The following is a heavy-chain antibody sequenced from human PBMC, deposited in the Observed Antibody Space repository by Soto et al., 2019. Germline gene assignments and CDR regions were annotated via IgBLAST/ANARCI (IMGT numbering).Heavy chain of an antibody. Sequence: LRLSCAASGFTFSSYAMSWVRQAPGKGLEWVSAIIGSGGSTYYADSVKGRFTISRDNSKSTLYLQMNSLRAEDTAVYYCARDLRFLEWLLNYMDVWGKGTTVTVSS. CDR2: IIGSGGST. V-gene: IGHV3-23*01. CDR3: ARDLRFLEWLLNYMDV. J-gene: IGHJ6*03. CDR1: GFTFSSYA. D-gene: IGHD3-3*01.